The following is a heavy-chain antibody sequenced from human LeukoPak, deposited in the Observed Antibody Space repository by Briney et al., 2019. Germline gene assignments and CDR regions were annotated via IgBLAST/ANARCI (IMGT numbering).Heavy chain of an antibody. CDR2: ISGSGGST. CDR1: GFIFSSYA. V-gene: IGHV3-23*01. D-gene: IGHD3-22*01. J-gene: IGHJ4*02. Sequence: GGSLRLSCAASGFIFSSYAMSWVRQAPGKGLEWVSAISGSGGSTYYADSVKGRFTISRDNSKNTLYLQMNSLRAEDTAVYYCAKDGLITYYYDSSGPKYYFDYWGQGTLVTVSS. CDR3: AKDGLITYYYDSSGPKYYFDY.